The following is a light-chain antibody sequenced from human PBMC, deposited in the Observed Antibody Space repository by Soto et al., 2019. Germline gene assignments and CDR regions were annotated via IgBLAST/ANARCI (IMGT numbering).Light chain of an antibody. V-gene: IGKV1-13*02. J-gene: IGKJ1*01. CDR3: QQYSIYSWT. Sequence: IQLTQSPSSLSASVGDRVTITCRASQGISSALAWYQQKPGKAPKLLIYHASSLESWVPSRFTGSGSGTEFTLTISSLQPDDFATYYCQQYSIYSWTFGQGTKVDIK. CDR1: QGISSA. CDR2: HAS.